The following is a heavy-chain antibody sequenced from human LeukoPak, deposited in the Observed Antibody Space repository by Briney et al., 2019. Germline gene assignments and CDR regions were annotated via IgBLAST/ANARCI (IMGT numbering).Heavy chain of an antibody. Sequence: GGSLRLSCAASGFTFSSYSMNWVRQAPGKGLEWVSSISSSSSYIYYADSVKGRFTISRDNAKNSLYLQMNSLRAEDTAVYYCARDGGYYDYVWGSYRYDYWGQGTLVTVSS. CDR1: GFTFSSYS. CDR3: ARDGGYYDYVWGSYRYDY. V-gene: IGHV3-21*01. D-gene: IGHD3-16*02. J-gene: IGHJ4*02. CDR2: ISSSSSYI.